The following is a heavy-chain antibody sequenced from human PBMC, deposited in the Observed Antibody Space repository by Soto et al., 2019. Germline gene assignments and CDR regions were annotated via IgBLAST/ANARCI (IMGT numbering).Heavy chain of an antibody. Sequence: SETLSLTCTVSGGSVSSGSYYWSWIRQPPGKGLEWIGYIYYSGSTNYNPSLKSRVTISVDTSKNQFSLTLTPVTAADTAVYYCAGDPANLALAVAYFDSWGQGTLVTVSS. D-gene: IGHD2-15*01. J-gene: IGHJ4*02. CDR2: IYYSGST. CDR1: GGSVSSGSYY. V-gene: IGHV4-61*01. CDR3: AGDPANLALAVAYFDS.